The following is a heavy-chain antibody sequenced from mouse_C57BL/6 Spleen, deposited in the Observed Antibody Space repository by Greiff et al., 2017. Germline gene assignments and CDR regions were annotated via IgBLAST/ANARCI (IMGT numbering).Heavy chain of an antibody. CDR2: INPYNGGT. J-gene: IGHJ4*01. V-gene: IGHV1-19*01. D-gene: IGHD1-1*01. CDR3: ARSVSITTVAMDY. Sequence: VQLKQSGPVLVKPGASVKMSCKASGYTFTDYYMNWVKQSHGKSLEWIGVINPYNGGTSYNQKFKGKATLTVDKSSSTAYMELNSLTSEDSAVYYCARSVSITTVAMDYWGQGTSVTVSS. CDR1: GYTFTDYY.